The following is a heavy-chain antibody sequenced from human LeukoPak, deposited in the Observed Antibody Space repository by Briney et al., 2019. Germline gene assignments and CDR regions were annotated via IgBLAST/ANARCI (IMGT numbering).Heavy chain of an antibody. Sequence: SETLSLNCTVSGGSISSGSYYWSWIRQPAGKGLEWIGRIYTSGSTNYNPSLKSRVTISVDPSKNQFSLKLSSVTAADTAVYYCAGNYYDSSGYYRGTDYWGQGTLVTVSS. D-gene: IGHD3-22*01. V-gene: IGHV4-61*02. CDR1: GGSISSGSYY. CDR3: AGNYYDSSGYYRGTDY. CDR2: IYTSGST. J-gene: IGHJ4*02.